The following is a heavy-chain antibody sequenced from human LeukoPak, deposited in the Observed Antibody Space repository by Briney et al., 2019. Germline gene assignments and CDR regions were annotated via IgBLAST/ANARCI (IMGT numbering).Heavy chain of an antibody. J-gene: IGHJ4*02. V-gene: IGHV3-23*01. Sequence: PGWSLRLSCAATDFNFITYAMSWVRQAPGKGLEWVSTISGGGDVTYYADSVKGGFTISRDNSKNTLYLQMNSLRVEDTAVYYCARDSSMLRGPLVIYYFDFWGQGTLVTVSS. CDR2: ISGGGDVT. CDR1: DFNFITYA. D-gene: IGHD3-10*01. CDR3: ARDSSMLRGPLVIYYFDF.